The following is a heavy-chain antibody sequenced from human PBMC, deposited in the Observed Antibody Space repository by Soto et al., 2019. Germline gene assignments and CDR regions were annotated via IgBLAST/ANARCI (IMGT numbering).Heavy chain of an antibody. Sequence: EVQLLESGGGLLQPGGSLRLSCAASGFTFSSYARRWVRQAPVKGLEWVSAISGSGGSTYYADSVKGRFTISRDNSKNTLYLQMNSLRAEDTAVYYCARRGSGSYYDYWGQGTLVTVSS. CDR3: ARRGSGSYYDY. CDR1: GFTFSSYA. V-gene: IGHV3-23*01. CDR2: ISGSGGST. D-gene: IGHD1-26*01. J-gene: IGHJ4*02.